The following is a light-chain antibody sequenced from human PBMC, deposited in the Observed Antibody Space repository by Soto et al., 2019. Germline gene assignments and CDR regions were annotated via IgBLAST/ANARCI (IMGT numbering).Light chain of an antibody. CDR1: QSVSSN. CDR3: QQYNNWPKWT. J-gene: IGKJ1*01. V-gene: IGKV3-15*01. CDR2: GAS. Sequence: EIVMTQSPATLSVSPGERATLSCRASQSVSSNLAWYQQKPGQAPRLLIYGASTRATGIPARFSGSGSGTEFTLTISSLQSEDFAVYYCQQYNNWPKWTSGQVTKVDIK.